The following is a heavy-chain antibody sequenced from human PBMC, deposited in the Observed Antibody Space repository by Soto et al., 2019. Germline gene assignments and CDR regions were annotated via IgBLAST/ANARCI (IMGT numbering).Heavy chain of an antibody. V-gene: IGHV4-31*03. CDR1: GGSISSGGYY. CDR2: IYYSGST. J-gene: IGHJ6*02. Sequence: SETLSLTCTVSGGSISSGGYYWSWIRQHPGKGLEWIGYIYYSGSTYYNPSLKSRVTISVDTSKNQFSLKLSSVTAADTAVYYCARGNTMFRGVLNYYYYGMDVWGQGTTVTVSS. D-gene: IGHD3-10*01. CDR3: ARGNTMFRGVLNYYYYGMDV.